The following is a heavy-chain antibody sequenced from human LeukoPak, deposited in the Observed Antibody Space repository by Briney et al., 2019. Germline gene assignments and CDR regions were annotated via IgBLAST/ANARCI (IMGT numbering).Heavy chain of an antibody. V-gene: IGHV3-74*01. CDR1: GFTFSSYW. J-gene: IGHJ4*02. Sequence: GGSLRLSCAASGFTFSSYWRHWVRQAPGKGLVWVSLINSDGSSTSYADSVKGRFTISRDNAKNTLYLQMNSLRAEDAAVYYCARDRHIAVAGHFDYWGQGTLVTVSS. D-gene: IGHD6-19*01. CDR3: ARDRHIAVAGHFDY. CDR2: INSDGSST.